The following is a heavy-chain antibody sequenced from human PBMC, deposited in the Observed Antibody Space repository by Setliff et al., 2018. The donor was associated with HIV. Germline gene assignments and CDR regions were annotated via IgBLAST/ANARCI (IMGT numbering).Heavy chain of an antibody. J-gene: IGHJ4*02. Sequence: GASVKVSCKASGYTFTTYGITWVRQAPGQSLEWMGWINAGYGNTKYSQKFQGRVTITRDASASTAYMELSSLRSEDTAVYYCARSPGDYLFDYWGQGTLVTVSS. CDR3: ARSPGDYLFDY. CDR2: INAGYGNT. CDR1: GYTFTTYG. V-gene: IGHV1-3*01. D-gene: IGHD4-17*01.